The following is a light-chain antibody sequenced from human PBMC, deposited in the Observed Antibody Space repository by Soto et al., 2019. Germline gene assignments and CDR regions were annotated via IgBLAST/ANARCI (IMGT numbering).Light chain of an antibody. Sequence: DIQMTQPPSSLSASVGATVTITCRASQSISAYLNWYQQKPGKAPKLLINFASTLQSGVPSRFSGSGSGTDYTLTISTLQPEDFATYYCQQTYTSPVTFGQGTKVDI. J-gene: IGKJ1*01. CDR3: QQTYTSPVT. V-gene: IGKV1-39*01. CDR1: QSISAY. CDR2: FAS.